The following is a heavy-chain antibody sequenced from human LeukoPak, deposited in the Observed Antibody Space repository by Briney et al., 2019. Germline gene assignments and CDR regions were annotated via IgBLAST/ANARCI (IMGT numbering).Heavy chain of an antibody. CDR2: IYYTGIT. CDR3: ARLVRSLGEVDY. Sequence: PSETLSLTCTTSGVSISRFYWSWVRQPPGKGLEWIGYIYYTGITDYNPSLKSRVTISVDTSKNHFSLKLRSVTAADTAVYYCARLVRSLGEVDYWGQGALVTVSS. CDR1: GVSISRFY. V-gene: IGHV4-59*01. J-gene: IGHJ4*02. D-gene: IGHD6-13*01.